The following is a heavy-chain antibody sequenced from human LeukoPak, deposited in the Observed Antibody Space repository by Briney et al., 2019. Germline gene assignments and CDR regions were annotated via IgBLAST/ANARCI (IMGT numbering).Heavy chain of an antibody. J-gene: IGHJ3*02. D-gene: IGHD4-23*01. CDR2: TYYRSKWSN. Sequence: SQTLSLTCVISGDSVSSNSVAWNWIRQSPSRGLEWLGRTYYRSKWSNDYTVSVKSRIVINPDTSKNQFSLQLNSVTPEDTAVYYCARGINSAFDIWGQGTMVTVSS. V-gene: IGHV6-1*01. CDR1: GDSVSSNSVA. CDR3: ARGINSAFDI.